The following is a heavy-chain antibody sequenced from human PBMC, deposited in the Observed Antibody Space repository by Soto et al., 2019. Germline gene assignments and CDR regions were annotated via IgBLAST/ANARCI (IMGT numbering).Heavy chain of an antibody. CDR3: ASDMTGPKDY. Sequence: PGGSLRLSCAASGFTFSNYWIHWVRQAPGKGLVWVSRINPDGSYTSYADSVKGRFTISRDNAKSTLYLQMNSLRAEDTAVYYCASDMTGPKDYWGQGTLVTSPQ. V-gene: IGHV3-74*01. CDR2: INPDGSYT. D-gene: IGHD3-9*01. CDR1: GFTFSNYW. J-gene: IGHJ4*02.